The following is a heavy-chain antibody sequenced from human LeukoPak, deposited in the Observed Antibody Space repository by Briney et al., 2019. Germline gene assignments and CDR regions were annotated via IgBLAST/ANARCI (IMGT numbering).Heavy chain of an antibody. CDR1: VGSISSSSDY. CDR2: VYYSGST. V-gene: IGHV4-39*01. Sequence: PSETLSLTCTVSVGSISSSSDYRGWIRQPPGKGLEWIGSVYYSGSTHYNSSLQSRVTISVDTSKNQFSLKLTSVTAADTAIYYCARHRSGWYSDLDFWGQGTLVTVSS. CDR3: ARHRSGWYSDLDF. D-gene: IGHD6-19*01. J-gene: IGHJ4*02.